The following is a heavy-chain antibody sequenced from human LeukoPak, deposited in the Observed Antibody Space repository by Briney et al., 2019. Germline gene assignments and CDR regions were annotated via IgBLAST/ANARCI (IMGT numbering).Heavy chain of an antibody. CDR1: GFTFSSYS. Sequence: QPGGSLRLSCAASGFTFSSYSMNWVRQAPGKGLEWVSYISSSSSTIYYADSVKGRFTISRDNAKNSLYLQMNSLRAEDTAVYYCAALYCSSTSCYKYYFDYWGQGTLVTVPS. V-gene: IGHV3-48*01. CDR3: AALYCSSTSCYKYYFDY. D-gene: IGHD2-2*02. J-gene: IGHJ4*02. CDR2: ISSSSSTI.